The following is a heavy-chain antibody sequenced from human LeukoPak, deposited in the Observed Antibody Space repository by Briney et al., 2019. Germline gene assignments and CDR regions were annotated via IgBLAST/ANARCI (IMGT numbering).Heavy chain of an antibody. D-gene: IGHD6-13*01. CDR1: GFTFSSYS. J-gene: IGHJ3*02. CDR3: ARTIAAAGPDDFDI. Sequence: GGSLRLSCAASGFTFSSYSMNWVRQAPGKGLEWVSYISSSSSTIYYADSVKGRFTISRDNAKNSLYLQMNSLRAEDTAVYYCARTIAAAGPDDFDIWGQGTMVTVSS. V-gene: IGHV3-48*04. CDR2: ISSSSSTI.